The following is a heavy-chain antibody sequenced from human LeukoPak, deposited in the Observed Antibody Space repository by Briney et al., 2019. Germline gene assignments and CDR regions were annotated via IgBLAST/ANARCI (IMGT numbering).Heavy chain of an antibody. Sequence: SETLSLTCAVYGGSFSGYYWSWIRQPPGEGLEWIGEINHSGSTNYNPSLKSRVTISVDTSKNQFSLKLSSVTAADTAVYYCARVITAMVNAFDIWGQGTMVTVSS. D-gene: IGHD5-18*01. CDR2: INHSGST. V-gene: IGHV4-34*01. J-gene: IGHJ3*02. CDR1: GGSFSGYY. CDR3: ARVITAMVNAFDI.